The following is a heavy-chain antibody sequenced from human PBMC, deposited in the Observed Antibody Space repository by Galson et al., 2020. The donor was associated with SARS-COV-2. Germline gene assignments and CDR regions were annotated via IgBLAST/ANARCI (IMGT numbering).Heavy chain of an antibody. Sequence: SETLSLTCTVSGGSISSSSYYWGWIRQPPGKGLEWIGSIYYSGSTYYNPSVKSRVTISVDTSKNQFSLKLSSVTAADTAVYYCAVQLWLRGGFDYWGQGTLVTVSS. CDR2: IYYSGST. J-gene: IGHJ4*02. V-gene: IGHV4-39*01. CDR3: AVQLWLRGGFDY. CDR1: GGSISSSSYY. D-gene: IGHD5-18*01.